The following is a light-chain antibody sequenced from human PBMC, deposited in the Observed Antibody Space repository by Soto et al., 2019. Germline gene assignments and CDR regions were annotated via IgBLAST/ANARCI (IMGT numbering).Light chain of an antibody. Sequence: QSVLTQPVSVFGSPGQSITISCTGTSSDVGGYNFVSWYQQRPGNAPKVIIYDVNNRPSGVSSRFSGSKSGNTASLTISGLQAEDEADYYCSSFTNSNTRMFGGGTKVTVL. CDR1: SSDVGGYNF. CDR2: DVN. CDR3: SSFTNSNTRM. V-gene: IGLV2-14*03. J-gene: IGLJ3*02.